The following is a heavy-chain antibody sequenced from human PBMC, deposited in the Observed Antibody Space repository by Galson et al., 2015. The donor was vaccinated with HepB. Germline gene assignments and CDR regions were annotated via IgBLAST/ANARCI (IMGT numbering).Heavy chain of an antibody. Sequence: SLRLSCAASGFTFSSYGMHWVRQAPGKGLEWVAVIWYDGSNKYYADSVKGRFTISRDNSKNTLYLQMNSLRAEDTAVYYCARKKYDFWSGYYRDSQNANPDYYYYYYMDVWGKGTTVTVSS. V-gene: IGHV3-33*01. J-gene: IGHJ6*03. CDR2: IWYDGSNK. CDR1: GFTFSSYG. CDR3: ARKKYDFWSGYYRDSQNANPDYYYYYYMDV. D-gene: IGHD3-3*01.